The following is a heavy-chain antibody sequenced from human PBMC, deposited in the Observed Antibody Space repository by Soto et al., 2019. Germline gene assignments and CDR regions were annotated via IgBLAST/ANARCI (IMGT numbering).Heavy chain of an antibody. CDR2: IIPILGIA. J-gene: IGHJ4*02. CDR3: ARSGVEQQLVKGYDY. D-gene: IGHD6-13*01. Sequence: QVQLVQSGAEVKKPGSSVKGSCKASGGTFSSYTISWVRQAPGQGLEWMGRIIPILGIANYAQKFQGRVTITANKSTSTAYMELSSLRSEDTAVYYCARSGVEQQLVKGYDYWGQGTLVTVSS. V-gene: IGHV1-69*02. CDR1: GGTFSSYT.